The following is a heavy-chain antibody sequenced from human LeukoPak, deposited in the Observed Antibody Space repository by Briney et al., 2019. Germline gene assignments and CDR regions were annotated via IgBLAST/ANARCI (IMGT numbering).Heavy chain of an antibody. V-gene: IGHV3-53*01. J-gene: IGHJ4*02. CDR2: IFPSGGEI. CDR1: GFTVSSNY. CDR3: ATYRQVLLPFES. Sequence: GSLRLSCAASGFTVSSNYMSWVRQAPGKGLEWVSSIFPSGGEIHYADSVRGRFIISRDNSKSTLSLQMNSLRAEDTAIYYCATYRQVLLPFESWGQGTLVAVSS. D-gene: IGHD2-8*02.